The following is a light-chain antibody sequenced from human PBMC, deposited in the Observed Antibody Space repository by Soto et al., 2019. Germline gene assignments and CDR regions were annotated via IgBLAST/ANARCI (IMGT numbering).Light chain of an antibody. CDR2: AAS. V-gene: IGKV1-8*01. CDR1: QGISSY. J-gene: IGKJ1*01. Sequence: AIRIPQSPSSFSVSKGXIININCRASQGISSYLAWYQQKPGKAPKLLIYAASTLQSGVPSRFSGSGSGTDFTLTISCLQSEDFATYYCQQYYSYSWTFGQGTKVDI. CDR3: QQYYSYSWT.